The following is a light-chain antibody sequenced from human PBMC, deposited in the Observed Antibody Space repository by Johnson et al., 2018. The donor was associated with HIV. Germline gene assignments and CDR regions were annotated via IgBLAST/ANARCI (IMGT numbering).Light chain of an antibody. CDR2: EDN. V-gene: IGLV1-51*02. CDR3: GIWDASLSPLYV. CDR1: VSNIESYF. J-gene: IGLJ1*01. Sequence: QPVLTQPPSVSAAPGQTVNISCSGNVSNIESYFVSWYQQLPGAAPTLLIYEDNKRPSGIPDRFSGSQSGATATLGITGLQTGDEADYYCGIWDASLSPLYVCGPGTTITVL.